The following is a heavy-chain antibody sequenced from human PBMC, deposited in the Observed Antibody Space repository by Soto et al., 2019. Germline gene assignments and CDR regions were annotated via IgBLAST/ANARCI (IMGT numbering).Heavy chain of an antibody. CDR1: GGTFSNYA. J-gene: IGHJ6*02. CDR3: ARVEAVAGLYNYPGLDV. CDR2: IVPIFGTT. D-gene: IGHD6-19*01. V-gene: IGHV1-69*12. Sequence: QVQLVQSGAEVKKPGSSVKVSCKVSGGTFSNYAIDWVRLAPGHGLEWMGGIVPIFGTTYYTQKFQGRATIIAAESTTTAYLEMSSLRSEDTAIYYCARVEAVAGLYNYPGLDVWGQGTAVTVSS.